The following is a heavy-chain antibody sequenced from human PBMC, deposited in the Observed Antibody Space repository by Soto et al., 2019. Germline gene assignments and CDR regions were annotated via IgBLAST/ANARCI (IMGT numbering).Heavy chain of an antibody. CDR1: GFTFSSYS. J-gene: IGHJ4*02. D-gene: IGHD2-21*01. Sequence: EVQLVESGGGLVQPGGSLRLSCAASGFTFSSYSMNWVRQAPGKGLEWVSYISSSSSTIYYADSVKGRFTISRDNAKNSLYQQINSLRDEDTAVYYCSIDPLAKGVHAPWAVDYWGQGTLVTVSS. CDR2: ISSSSSTI. CDR3: SIDPLAKGVHAPWAVDY. V-gene: IGHV3-48*02.